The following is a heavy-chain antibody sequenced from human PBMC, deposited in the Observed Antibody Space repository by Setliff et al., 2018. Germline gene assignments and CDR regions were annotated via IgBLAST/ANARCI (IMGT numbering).Heavy chain of an antibody. CDR1: GFTFTDYA. CDR2: IYSGDRST. D-gene: IGHD3-10*01. J-gene: IGHJ4*03. V-gene: IGHV3-23*03. Sequence: PGGSLRLSCAASGFTFTDYAMSWVRQAPGKGLEWVSTIYSGDRSTFYTDSVKGRFIIYRDSSKNTLYMQMNSLRAEDTAVYYCFGAGTCSYWGQGTVVTVSS. CDR3: FGAGTCSY.